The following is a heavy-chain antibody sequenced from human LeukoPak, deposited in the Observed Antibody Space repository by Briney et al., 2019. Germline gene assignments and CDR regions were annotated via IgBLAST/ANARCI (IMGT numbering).Heavy chain of an antibody. V-gene: IGHV3-23*01. CDR2: ISGSGGSS. CDR1: GVTFSSYA. Sequence: GGSLRLSCAASGVTFSSYAMSWVRQAPGKGLEWVSAISGSGGSSYYADSVKGRFTISRDNSKNTLYLQMNSPRAEDTAVYYCAKDLVVGALRGYWGQGTLVTVSS. D-gene: IGHD1-26*01. CDR3: AKDLVVGALRGY. J-gene: IGHJ4*02.